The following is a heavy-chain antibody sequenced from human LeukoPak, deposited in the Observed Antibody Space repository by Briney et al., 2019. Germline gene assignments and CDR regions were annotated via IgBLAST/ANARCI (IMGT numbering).Heavy chain of an antibody. CDR2: TYYRSTWLN. D-gene: IGHD7-27*01. V-gene: IGHV6-1*01. CDR3: ARDRLGMGY. CDR1: GDTVSSNTAA. J-gene: IGHJ4*02. Sequence: SQTLSLTCAISGDTVSSNTAAYNWRRLSPSRGLEWLGRTYYRSTWLNDYAPSVRGRITVSPDTSKNQFPLQLNSVTPEDTAVYYCARDRLGMGYWGQGTPVTVSS.